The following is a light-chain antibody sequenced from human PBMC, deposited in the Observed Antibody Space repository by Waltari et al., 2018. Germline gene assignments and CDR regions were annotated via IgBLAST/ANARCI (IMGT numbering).Light chain of an antibody. Sequence: EIVMTQSPATLSVSPGERATPSCRASQTISSILTWYQQKPGQAPMLLIYGASHLATGIPARFSGSGSGTEFTLTISSLQSEDFAVYYCQQYNNWPCTFGQGTKVKIK. V-gene: IGKV3-15*01. CDR1: QTISSI. CDR3: QQYNNWPCT. J-gene: IGKJ1*01. CDR2: GAS.